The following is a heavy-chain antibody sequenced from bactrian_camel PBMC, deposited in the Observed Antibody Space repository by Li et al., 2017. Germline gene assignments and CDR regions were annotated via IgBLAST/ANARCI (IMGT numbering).Heavy chain of an antibody. V-gene: IGHV3S53*01. D-gene: IGHD2*01. CDR2: IGGDGRT. CDR3: ATASGVVVPSDY. Sequence: HVQLVESGGGSVQAGGSRRLSCVAPGYTLPVHMAWFRRLPGREREGVAAIGGDGRTNYADSVKGRFTISRDNAKNTVYLQMNSLKSEDTALYYCATASGVVVPSDYWGQGTQVTVS. J-gene: IGHJ4*01. CDR1: GYTLPVH.